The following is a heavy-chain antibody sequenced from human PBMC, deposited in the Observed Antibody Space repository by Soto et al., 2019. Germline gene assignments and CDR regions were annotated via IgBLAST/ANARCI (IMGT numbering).Heavy chain of an antibody. D-gene: IGHD3-10*01. CDR2: ISSGGSTI. CDR3: ARDWGGVTPFDS. Sequence: QVQLVESGGGLVKPGGSLRLSCVVSGSTFSDYYMSWIRQAPGNGLEWLSYISSGGSTIYYADSVKGRFTISRDNAKNSLYLQMNSLRAEDTAVYYCARDWGGVTPFDSWGQGTLVTVSS. CDR1: GSTFSDYY. V-gene: IGHV3-11*01. J-gene: IGHJ4*02.